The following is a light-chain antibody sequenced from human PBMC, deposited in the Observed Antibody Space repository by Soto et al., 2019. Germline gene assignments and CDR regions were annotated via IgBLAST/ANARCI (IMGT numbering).Light chain of an antibody. Sequence: QSALTQPASVSGSPRQSITISCTGASSDVGGYTYVSWCQQHPGKAPKLMIYEVNNRPSGVSNRFSGSKSGNTASLTISGLQAEDEADYYCSSYTSSSTLYVFGTGTKVTGL. CDR3: SSYTSSSTLYV. J-gene: IGLJ1*01. CDR2: EVN. V-gene: IGLV2-14*01. CDR1: SSDVGGYTY.